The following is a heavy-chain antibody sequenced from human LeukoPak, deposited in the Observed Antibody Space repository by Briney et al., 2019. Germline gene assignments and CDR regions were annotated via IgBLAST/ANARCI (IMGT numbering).Heavy chain of an antibody. D-gene: IGHD1-1*01. J-gene: IGHJ4*02. CDR1: GYTFTGYY. Sequence: ASVKVSCKASGYTFTGYYMHWVRQAPGQGLEWMGIINPSGDSTSYEQRFQGRLTMTRDTSTNIVYMELSSLRSEDTAAYYCARHPSPQLHHFDYWGQGTLVTVSS. CDR3: ARHPSPQLHHFDY. CDR2: INPSGDST. V-gene: IGHV1-46*01.